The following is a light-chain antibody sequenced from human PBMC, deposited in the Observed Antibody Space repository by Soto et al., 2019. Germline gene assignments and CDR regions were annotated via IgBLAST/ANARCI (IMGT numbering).Light chain of an antibody. Sequence: AIQLTQSPSSLSASVGDRVTITCRASQGINSALAWYQQKPGKAPKLQIYDASSLGSGVPSRFSGSGSGTDFTLTISSLQPEDFATYYCQQFSSHPITFGQGTRLEIK. CDR1: QGINSA. V-gene: IGKV1-13*02. J-gene: IGKJ5*01. CDR2: DAS. CDR3: QQFSSHPIT.